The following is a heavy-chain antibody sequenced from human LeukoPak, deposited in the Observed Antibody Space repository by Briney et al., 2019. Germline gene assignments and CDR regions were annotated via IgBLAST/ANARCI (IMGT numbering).Heavy chain of an antibody. J-gene: IGHJ5*02. CDR1: GYTFTTYG. V-gene: IGHV1-18*01. CDR3: ARDCSTSCYWFDP. Sequence: ASVTVSCKASGYTFTTYGISWVRQAPGQGLEWMEWISGYDGNTKYAQKLQGRVTMTTDTSTSTAYMELRSLRSDDTAVYYCARDCSTSCYWFDPWGQGTLVTVAS. D-gene: IGHD2-2*01. CDR2: ISGYDGNT.